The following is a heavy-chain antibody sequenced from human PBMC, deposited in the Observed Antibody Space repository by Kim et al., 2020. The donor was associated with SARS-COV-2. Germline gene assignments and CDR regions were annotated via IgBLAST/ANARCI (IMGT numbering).Heavy chain of an antibody. J-gene: IGHJ6*02. V-gene: IGHV3-33*01. D-gene: IGHD6-13*01. CDR2: IWYDGSNK. Sequence: GGSLRLSCAASGFSFSSYGMHWVRQAPGKGLEWVAVIWYDGSNKYYADSVKGRFTISRDNSKNTLYLQMNSLRAEDTAVYYCARGAIGQQLKTPQDYYGMDVWGPGTTATV. CDR3: ARGAIGQQLKTPQDYYGMDV. CDR1: GFSFSSYG.